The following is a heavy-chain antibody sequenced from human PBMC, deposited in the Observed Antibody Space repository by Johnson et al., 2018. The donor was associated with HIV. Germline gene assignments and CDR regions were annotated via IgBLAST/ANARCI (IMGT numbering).Heavy chain of an antibody. J-gene: IGHJ3*02. CDR1: GFTFADYG. CDR2: IRFDGSNK. D-gene: IGHD3-22*01. CDR3: ARDRGYYDSSGGDAFDI. Sequence: QVQLVESGGGVVQPGGSLRLSCAASGFTFADYGMHWVRQPPGKGLEWVAFIRFDGSNKYYVDYVKGRLTISRDNSKNMVYLQMNSLRPEDTAVYYCARDRGYYDSSGGDAFDIWGQGTMVTVSS. V-gene: IGHV3-30*02.